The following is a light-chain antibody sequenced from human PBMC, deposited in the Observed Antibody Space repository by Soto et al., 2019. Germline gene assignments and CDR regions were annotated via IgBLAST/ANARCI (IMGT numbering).Light chain of an antibody. V-gene: IGLV2-14*01. Sequence: QSALTQPASVSGSPGQSIAISCTGTSSDIGGYNYVSWYQQHPGRAPKLIIFEVSNRPSGVSNRFSGSKSGNTASLTISGLQPKDEADYYCLSYASSNTLLFGGGTKLTVL. CDR2: EVS. J-gene: IGLJ2*01. CDR1: SSDIGGYNY. CDR3: LSYASSNTLL.